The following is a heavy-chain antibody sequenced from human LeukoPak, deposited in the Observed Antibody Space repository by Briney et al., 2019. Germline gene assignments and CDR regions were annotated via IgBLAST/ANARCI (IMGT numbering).Heavy chain of an antibody. CDR1: GYSINNAHY. D-gene: IGHD2-15*01. CDR3: ARASVEHSIVAGDYFDY. Sequence: SETLSLTCAVSGYSINNAHYWAWIRQPPGKRLEWIGNKSGIASYNPSLKIRVPIPLLTSKNHFSLNLRSVTAADTAVYFCARASVEHSIVAGDYFDYWGQGTLVSVSS. CDR2: KSGIA. J-gene: IGHJ4*02. V-gene: IGHV4-38-2*01.